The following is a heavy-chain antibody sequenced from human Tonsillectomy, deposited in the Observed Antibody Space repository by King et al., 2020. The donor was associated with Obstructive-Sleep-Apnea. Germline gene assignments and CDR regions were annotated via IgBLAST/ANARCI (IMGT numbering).Heavy chain of an antibody. CDR2: INHSGST. CDR1: GGSFSGYY. V-gene: IGHV4-34*01. J-gene: IGHJ5*02. CDR3: ARASMVSSGYCSSTSCYVLSWFDP. Sequence: VQLQQWGAGLLKPSETLSLTCAVYGGSFSGYYWSWIRQPPGKGLEWIGEINHSGSTNYNPSLKSRVTISVDTSKNQFSLKLSSVTAADTAVYYCARASMVSSGYCSSTSCYVLSWFDPWGQGTLVTVSS. D-gene: IGHD2-2*01.